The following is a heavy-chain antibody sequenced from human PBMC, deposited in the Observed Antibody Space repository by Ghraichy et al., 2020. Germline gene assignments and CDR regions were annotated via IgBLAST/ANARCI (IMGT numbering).Heavy chain of an antibody. Sequence: LTCAASGFTFSGYAMSWVRQAPGKGLEWVSTISGSDDSTYYADSVKGRFTISRDISKNTLYLQMNSLRAEDTAVYYCAKSAYTAVVPATVDCWGQGTLVTVSS. D-gene: IGHD2-2*01. CDR3: AKSAYTAVVPATVDC. CDR1: GFTFSGYA. J-gene: IGHJ4*02. V-gene: IGHV3-23*01. CDR2: ISGSDDST.